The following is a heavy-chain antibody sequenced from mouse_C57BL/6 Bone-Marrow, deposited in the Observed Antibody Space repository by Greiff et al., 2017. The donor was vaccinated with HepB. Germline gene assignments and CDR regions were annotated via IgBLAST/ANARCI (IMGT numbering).Heavy chain of an antibody. Sequence: VHLVESGAELVKPGASVKISCKASGYAFSSYWMNWVKQRPGKGLEWIGQIYPGDGDTNYNGKFKGKATLTADKSSSTAYMQLSSLTSEDSAVYFCARGGFITTVVRGPHFDYWGQGTTLTVSS. CDR2: IYPGDGDT. J-gene: IGHJ2*01. V-gene: IGHV1-80*01. D-gene: IGHD1-1*01. CDR1: GYAFSSYW. CDR3: ARGGFITTVVRGPHFDY.